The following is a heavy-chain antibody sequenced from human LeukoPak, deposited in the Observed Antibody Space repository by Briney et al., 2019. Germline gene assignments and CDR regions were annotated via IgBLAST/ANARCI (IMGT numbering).Heavy chain of an antibody. Sequence: SETLSLTCAVYGGSFSGYYWSWIRQPPGKGLEWIGEINHSGSTNYNPSLKSRVTISVDTSKNQFSLKLSSVTAADTAVYYCARVGPSGVITTDAFDIWGQGTMVTVSS. CDR2: INHSGST. CDR1: GGSFSGYY. D-gene: IGHD3-10*01. V-gene: IGHV4-34*01. J-gene: IGHJ3*02. CDR3: ARVGPSGVITTDAFDI.